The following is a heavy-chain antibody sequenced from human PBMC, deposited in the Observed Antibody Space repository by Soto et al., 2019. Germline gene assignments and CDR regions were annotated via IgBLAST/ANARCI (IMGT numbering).Heavy chain of an antibody. V-gene: IGHV1-8*02. D-gene: IGHD6-19*01. CDR1: GYTFSDYY. CDR3: ARGLSSSYANAFDI. J-gene: IGHJ3*02. CDR2: MNPNSGNT. Sequence: ASVTVSCKASGYTFSDYYVHWVRQATGQGLEWMGWMNPNSGNTGYAQKFQGRVTMTRNTSISTAYMELSSLRSEDTAVYYCARGLSSSYANAFDIWGQGTMVTVSS.